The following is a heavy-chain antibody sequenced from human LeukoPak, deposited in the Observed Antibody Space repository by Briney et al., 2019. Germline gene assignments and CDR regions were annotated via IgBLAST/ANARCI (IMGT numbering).Heavy chain of an antibody. CDR2: INHSETP. J-gene: IGHJ6*02. Sequence: SETLSLTCAVYGGSFSGYYWSWIRQPPGKGLEWIGEINHSETPNYNPSLKSRVTISVDTSKNKFSLKLSSVTAADTAVYYCARDRDYYYGMDVWGQGTTVTISS. CDR1: GGSFSGYY. CDR3: ARDRDYYYGMDV. V-gene: IGHV4-34*01.